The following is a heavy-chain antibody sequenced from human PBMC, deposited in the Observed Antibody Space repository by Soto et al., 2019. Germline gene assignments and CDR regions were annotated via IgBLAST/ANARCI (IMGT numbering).Heavy chain of an antibody. J-gene: IGHJ4*02. D-gene: IGHD3-10*01. CDR1: GYSFTSYW. CDR2: IYPGDSDT. CDR3: ARTFYYYASGIHRPLAY. Sequence: GESLKISCQGSGYSFTSYWIGWVRQMPGKGLEWMGIIYPGDSDTRYSPSFQGQVTISADKSISTAYLQWSSLRASDTAIYYCARTFYYYASGIHRPLAYWGQGTLVTVSS. V-gene: IGHV5-51*01.